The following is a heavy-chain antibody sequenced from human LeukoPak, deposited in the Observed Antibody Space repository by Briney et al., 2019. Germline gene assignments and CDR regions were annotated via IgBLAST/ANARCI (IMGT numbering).Heavy chain of an antibody. D-gene: IGHD3-10*01. V-gene: IGHV4-59*01. CDR3: ARTSRHFYGSGTNLTPWPAGMDV. CDR1: GGSMSGFF. Sequence: PSETLSLTCTVSGGSMSGFFWTWIRQPPGRALEWIGSIYYSGRSTKYNPSLKSRVTISVDTSKSQFSLNLNSATAADTAVYYCARTSRHFYGSGTNLTPWPAGMDVWGQGTTVTVS. CDR2: IYYSGRST. J-gene: IGHJ6*02.